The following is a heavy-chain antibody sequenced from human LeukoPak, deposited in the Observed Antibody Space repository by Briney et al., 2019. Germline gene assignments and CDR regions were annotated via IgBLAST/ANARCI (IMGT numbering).Heavy chain of an antibody. J-gene: IGHJ3*02. CDR2: ISSSSSYI. D-gene: IGHD3-10*01. CDR3: ARVFLAGSGDAFDI. Sequence: GGSLRLSCAASGFTFSSYSMNWVRQAPGKGLEWVSSISSSSSYIYYADSVKGRFTISRDNAKNSLYLQMNSLRAEDTAVYYCARVFLAGSGDAFDIWGQGTMVTVSS. CDR1: GFTFSSYS. V-gene: IGHV3-21*01.